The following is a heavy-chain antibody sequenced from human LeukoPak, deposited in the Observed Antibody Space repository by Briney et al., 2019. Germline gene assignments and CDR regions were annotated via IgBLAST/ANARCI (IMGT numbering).Heavy chain of an antibody. J-gene: IGHJ4*02. CDR3: ARDSYYYGSGGFH. CDR2: ISYDGSNR. D-gene: IGHD3-10*01. CDR1: GFTFSSYA. V-gene: IGHV3-30*04. Sequence: GTSLRLSCAASGFTFSSYAMHWVRQAPGKGLEWVAAISYDGSNRYYADSVKGRFTISRDNSKNTLYLQMNSLRAEDTAVYHCARDSYYYGSGGFHWGQGTLVTVSS.